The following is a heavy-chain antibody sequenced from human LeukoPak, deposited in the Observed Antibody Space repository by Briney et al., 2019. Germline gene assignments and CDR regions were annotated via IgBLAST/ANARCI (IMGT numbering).Heavy chain of an antibody. CDR3: AGRRRDGYSYYYGMDV. CDR1: GFSFSRYV. V-gene: IGHV3-23*01. CDR2: ISGSGGST. J-gene: IGHJ6*02. D-gene: IGHD5-24*01. Sequence: GGSLRLSCVVSGFSFSRYVMSWVRQPPGKGLEWVSDISGSGGSTYYADSVKGRFTISRDNSKNTLYLQMDSLRAEDTAVYYCAGRRRDGYSYYYGMDVWGQGTTVTVSS.